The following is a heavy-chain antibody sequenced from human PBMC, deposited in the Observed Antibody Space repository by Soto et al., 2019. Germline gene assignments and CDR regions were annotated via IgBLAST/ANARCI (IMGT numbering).Heavy chain of an antibody. V-gene: IGHV3-30-3*01. CDR3: ARDLSGSGD. Sequence: QVQLVESGGGVVQPGRSLRLSCAASGFAFSSYAMHWVRQAPGKGLEWVAVISYDGSKKYYADSVKGRFTISRDNSKNTLYLQMNSLRAEDTAVYYCARDLSGSGDWGQGTLVTVSS. CDR2: ISYDGSKK. D-gene: IGHD3-10*01. J-gene: IGHJ4*02. CDR1: GFAFSSYA.